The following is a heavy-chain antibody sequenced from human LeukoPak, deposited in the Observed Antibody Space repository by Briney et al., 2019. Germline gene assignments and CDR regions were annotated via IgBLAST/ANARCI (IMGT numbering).Heavy chain of an antibody. CDR2: IYSGGST. V-gene: IGHV3-66*01. CDR1: GFTVSSND. D-gene: IGHD4-17*01. Sequence: GGSLRLSCAASGFTVSSNDMSWVRQAPGKGLEWGSVIYSGGSTYYADSVKGRFTISRDNSKNTLYLQMNSLRAEDTAVYYCARDRDYGDNYYYYGMDVWGQGTTVTVSS. CDR3: ARDRDYGDNYYYYGMDV. J-gene: IGHJ6*02.